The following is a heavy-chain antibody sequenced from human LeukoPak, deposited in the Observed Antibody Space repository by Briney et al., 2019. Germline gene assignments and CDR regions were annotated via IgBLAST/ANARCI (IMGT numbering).Heavy chain of an antibody. V-gene: IGHV3-23*01. CDR2: ISGSGGST. CDR1: GFTFSSYA. Sequence: PGGSLRLSCAASGFTFSSYAMSWVRQAPGKGLEWVSAISGSGGSTYYADSVKGRCTISRDNAKNSLYLQMNSLRAEDTAVYYCARDEEPGILDYNWFDPRGQGTLVTVSS. D-gene: IGHD1-14*01. J-gene: IGHJ5*02. CDR3: ARDEEPGILDYNWFDP.